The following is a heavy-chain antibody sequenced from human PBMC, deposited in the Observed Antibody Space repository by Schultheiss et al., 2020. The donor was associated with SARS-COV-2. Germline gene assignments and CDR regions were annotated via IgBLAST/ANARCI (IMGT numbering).Heavy chain of an antibody. CDR3: ARGDTAMPGDAYYYYYGMDV. CDR1: GFTFSSYA. J-gene: IGHJ6*02. Sequence: GESLKISCAASGFTFSSYAMSWVRQAPGKGLEWVSAISGSGGSTYYADSVKGRFTISRDNSKNTLYLQMNSLRAEDTAVYYCARGDTAMPGDAYYYYYGMDVWGQGTTVTVSS. D-gene: IGHD5-18*01. CDR2: ISGSGGST. V-gene: IGHV3-23*01.